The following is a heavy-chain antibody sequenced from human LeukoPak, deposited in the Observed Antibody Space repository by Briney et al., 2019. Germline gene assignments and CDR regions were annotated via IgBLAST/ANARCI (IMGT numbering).Heavy chain of an antibody. J-gene: IGHJ4*02. CDR3: AKDIPPPYYYDSSGYWPLGY. D-gene: IGHD3-22*01. CDR1: GFTFSSYA. CDR2: ISGSGGST. V-gene: IGHV3-23*01. Sequence: GGSLRLSCAASGFTFSSYAMSWVRQAPGKGLEWVSAISGSGGSTYYADSVKGRFTISRDNSKNTLYLQMNSLRAEDTAVYFCAKDIPPPYYYDSSGYWPLGYWGQGTLVTVSS.